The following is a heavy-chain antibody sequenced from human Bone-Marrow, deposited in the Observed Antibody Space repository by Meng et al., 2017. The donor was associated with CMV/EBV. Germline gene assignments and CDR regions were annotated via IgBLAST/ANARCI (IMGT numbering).Heavy chain of an antibody. CDR2: ISGSGGST. J-gene: IGHJ4*02. CDR1: GFTFSSYA. Sequence: GGSLRLSCAASGFTFSSYAMSWVRQAPGKGLEWVSAISGSGGSTYYADSVKGRFTISRDNSKNTLYLQMNSLRAEDTAVYYCARDTAMVRSLDYWGQGTLVTVSS. V-gene: IGHV3-23*01. D-gene: IGHD5-18*01. CDR3: ARDTAMVRSLDY.